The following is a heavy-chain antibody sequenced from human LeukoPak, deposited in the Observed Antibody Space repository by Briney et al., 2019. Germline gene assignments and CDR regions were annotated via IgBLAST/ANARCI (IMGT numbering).Heavy chain of an antibody. CDR2: INPSGGRT. Sequence: ASVKVSCKASGYTFTRYYMNWVRQAPGQGLEWMGIINPSGGRTSYAQRFQGRVTMTRDTSTSTVYMKLSSLRSEDTAVYYCARDLLDYNGSDSYYTNWFDPWGQGTLVTVSS. V-gene: IGHV1-46*01. CDR3: ARDLLDYNGSDSYYTNWFDP. CDR1: GYTFTRYY. J-gene: IGHJ5*02. D-gene: IGHD3-10*01.